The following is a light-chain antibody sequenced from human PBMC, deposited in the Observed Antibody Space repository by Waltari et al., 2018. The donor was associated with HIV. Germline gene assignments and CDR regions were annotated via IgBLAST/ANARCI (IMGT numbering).Light chain of an antibody. Sequence: SYVLTQPPSVSVAPGQTARITCGGNNIAATKSVHWYRLNPGQAPVVVIHDDRDRPSGIPDRCTGSSSGDTATRTISRAEAGDEADYYCQVWDGRGDPVIFGGGTKLAVV. CDR3: QVWDGRGDPVI. V-gene: IGLV3-21*02. J-gene: IGLJ2*01. CDR1: NIAATKS. CDR2: DDR.